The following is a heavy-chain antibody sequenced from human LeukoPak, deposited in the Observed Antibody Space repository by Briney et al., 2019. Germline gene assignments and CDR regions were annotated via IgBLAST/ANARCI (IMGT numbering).Heavy chain of an antibody. Sequence: SDTLSLTCTVSGGSISNYYWSWIRQPPGKGLEWIGYIYYSGSTNYNPSLKSRVTISVDTSKNQFSLKLRSVTAADTAVYYCARHPVPAAMLNWFDPWGQGTLVTVSS. CDR3: ARHPVPAAMLNWFDP. J-gene: IGHJ5*02. CDR2: IYYSGST. CDR1: GGSISNYY. V-gene: IGHV4-59*08. D-gene: IGHD2-2*01.